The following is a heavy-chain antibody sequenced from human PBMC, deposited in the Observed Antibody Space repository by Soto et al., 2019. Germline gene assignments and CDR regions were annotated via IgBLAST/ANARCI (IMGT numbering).Heavy chain of an antibody. CDR1: GGTFSSYT. V-gene: IGHV1-69*04. J-gene: IGHJ4*02. Sequence: SVKVSCKASGGTFSSYTISWVRQAPGQGLEWMGRIIPILGIANYAQKFQGRVTITADKSTSTAYMELSSLRSEDTAVYYCAKELGRQCFDHWGQGALVTVSS. CDR2: IIPILGIA. CDR3: AKELGRQCFDH. D-gene: IGHD6-19*01.